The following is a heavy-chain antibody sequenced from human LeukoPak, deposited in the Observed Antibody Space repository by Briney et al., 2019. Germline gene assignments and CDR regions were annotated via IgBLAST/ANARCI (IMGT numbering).Heavy chain of an antibody. CDR2: ISGGGGNT. Sequence: PGGSLRLSCAASGFTFSTYAVSWVRQAPGKGLEGVSVISGGGGNTYYADSVKGRFTISRDNSQNTLYLQMNNLRAEDTALYYCAKGLSGYVPFDYWGQGTLVTVSS. J-gene: IGHJ4*02. D-gene: IGHD5-12*01. V-gene: IGHV3-23*01. CDR3: AKGLSGYVPFDY. CDR1: GFTFSTYA.